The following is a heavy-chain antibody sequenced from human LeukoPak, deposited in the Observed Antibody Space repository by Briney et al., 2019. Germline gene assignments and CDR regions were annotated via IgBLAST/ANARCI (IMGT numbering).Heavy chain of an antibody. Sequence: GGSLRLSCAASGFTVSSNYMSWVRQAPGKGLEWVSVIYSGGSTYYADSAKGRFTISRDNSKNTLYLQMNSLRAEDTAVYYCARDQRYGDYEGWDDYWGQGTLVTVSS. J-gene: IGHJ4*02. V-gene: IGHV3-53*01. CDR2: IYSGGST. CDR1: GFTVSSNY. D-gene: IGHD4-17*01. CDR3: ARDQRYGDYEGWDDY.